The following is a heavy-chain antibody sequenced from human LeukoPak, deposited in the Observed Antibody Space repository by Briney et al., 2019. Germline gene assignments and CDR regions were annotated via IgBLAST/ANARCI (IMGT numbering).Heavy chain of an antibody. V-gene: IGHV3-53*01. CDR1: GFTASSNY. D-gene: IGHD3-22*01. Sequence: PGGSLRLSCAASGFTASSNYMSWVRQAPGKGLEWVSVIYSGGSTYYADSVKGRFTISRDNSKNTLYLQMNSLRAEDTAVYYCARGGVIIDYWGQGTLVTVSS. CDR3: ARGGVIIDY. J-gene: IGHJ4*02. CDR2: IYSGGST.